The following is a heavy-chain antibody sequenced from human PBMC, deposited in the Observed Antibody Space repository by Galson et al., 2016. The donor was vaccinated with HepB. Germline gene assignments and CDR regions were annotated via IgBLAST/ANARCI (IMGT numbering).Heavy chain of an antibody. J-gene: IGHJ2*01. V-gene: IGHV3-30*04. CDR2: ISFDEKT. CDR1: GFTFGNYA. CDR3: VRDNSSGPLGEFDL. D-gene: IGHD3-22*01. Sequence: SLRLSCAASGFTFGNYAMHWLRQSPGKGLEWLAVISFDEKTYYRDSLKGRSTISRDNPKNTLYLQINTLTSEDTGLYYCVRDNSSGPLGEFDLWGRGTLVTVSS.